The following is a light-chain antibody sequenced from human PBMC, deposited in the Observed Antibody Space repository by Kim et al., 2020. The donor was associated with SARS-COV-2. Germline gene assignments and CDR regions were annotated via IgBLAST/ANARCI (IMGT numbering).Light chain of an antibody. Sequence: SAFVGDRVTITGRESQIISTDLTWYQQKPRKAPKLLICDASSLQSGVPSRFSGSGSGTDFTLTVSNLQPEDFATYYCQQSYNLITFGQGTRLEIK. J-gene: IGKJ5*01. CDR2: DAS. V-gene: IGKV1-39*01. CDR1: QIISTD. CDR3: QQSYNLIT.